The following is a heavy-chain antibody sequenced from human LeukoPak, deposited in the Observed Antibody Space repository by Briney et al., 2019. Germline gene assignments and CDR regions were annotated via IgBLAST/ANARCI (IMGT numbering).Heavy chain of an antibody. Sequence: PGGSLKLSCAASGFTFSGSAMHWVRQASGKGLEWVGRIRSKANSYATAYAASVKGRFTTSRDDSKNTAYLQMNSLKTEDTAVYYCTQIVGAAYYWGQGTLVTVSS. CDR2: IRSKANSYAT. CDR1: GFTFSGSA. D-gene: IGHD1-26*01. V-gene: IGHV3-73*01. CDR3: TQIVGAAYY. J-gene: IGHJ4*02.